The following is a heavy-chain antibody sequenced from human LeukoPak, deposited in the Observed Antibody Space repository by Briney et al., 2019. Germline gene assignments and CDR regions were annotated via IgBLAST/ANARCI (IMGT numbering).Heavy chain of an antibody. D-gene: IGHD2-2*02. CDR1: GYTFNAYA. J-gene: IGHJ4*02. V-gene: IGHV1-18*01. Sequence: GASVKVSCKASGYTFNAYAISWVRQAPGQGLEWMGWIIPYNGKTDYAQNLQGRVTMTTDPSTSTAFLELRSLRSDDTAVYFCARDLWEGYQLLYGAYYFDSWGQGTLVTVSS. CDR3: ARDLWEGYQLLYGAYYFDS. CDR2: IIPYNGKT.